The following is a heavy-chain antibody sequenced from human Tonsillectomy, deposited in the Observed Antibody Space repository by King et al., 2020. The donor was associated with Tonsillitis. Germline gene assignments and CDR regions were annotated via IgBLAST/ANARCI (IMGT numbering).Heavy chain of an antibody. D-gene: IGHD1-1*01. CDR1: GGSIISNSYN. Sequence: QLQESGPGLVKPSETLSLTCTVSGGSIISNSYNWGGVRQTPGKVLEWIGTIYYIGRTSYNPSLNSRVTLSVATSKKQFSLKLSSVTAADTAVYYCARQPTGFPNWFDPWGQGTLVTVSS. CDR3: ARQPTGFPNWFDP. V-gene: IGHV4-39*01. J-gene: IGHJ5*02. CDR2: IYYIGRT.